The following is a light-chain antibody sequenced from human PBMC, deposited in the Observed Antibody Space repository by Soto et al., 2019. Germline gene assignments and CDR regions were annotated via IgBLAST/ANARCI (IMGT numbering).Light chain of an antibody. CDR1: QSVSSSY. CDR3: QQYGRSPLT. CDR2: SAS. V-gene: IGKV3-20*01. Sequence: EIVLTQSPGTLSLSPGERATLSCRASQSVSSSYLAWYQQRPGQAPRLLIYSASSRATGIPDRFSGSGSGTDLTITISRLEPADGAVYYCQQYGRSPLTFGGGTKVDIK. J-gene: IGKJ4*01.